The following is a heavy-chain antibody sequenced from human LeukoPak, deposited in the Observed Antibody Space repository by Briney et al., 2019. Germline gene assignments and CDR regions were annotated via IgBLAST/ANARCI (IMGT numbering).Heavy chain of an antibody. J-gene: IGHJ4*02. Sequence: GASVKVSCKASGYTFTGYYMHWVRQAPGQGLEWMGWTNPNSGGTNYAQKFQGRVTMTRDTSISTAYMELSRLRSDDTAVYYCARSVSLSTSSALDYWGQGTLVTVSS. CDR3: ARSVSLSTSSALDY. D-gene: IGHD2-2*01. V-gene: IGHV1-2*02. CDR2: TNPNSGGT. CDR1: GYTFTGYY.